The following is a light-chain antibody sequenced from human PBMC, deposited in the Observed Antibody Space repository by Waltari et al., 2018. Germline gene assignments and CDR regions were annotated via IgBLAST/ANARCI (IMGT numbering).Light chain of an antibody. Sequence: EVVMTQSPATLSVSPGERATLSCRASQRVNGDLAWYHQRPGQAPRLLIHDASTRATGIPVRFSGSGSGTEFTLTISSLQSEDSAIYCCQQYNNWPPTFGGGTKVEIK. CDR2: DAS. CDR1: QRVNGD. CDR3: QQYNNWPPT. J-gene: IGKJ4*01. V-gene: IGKV3-15*01.